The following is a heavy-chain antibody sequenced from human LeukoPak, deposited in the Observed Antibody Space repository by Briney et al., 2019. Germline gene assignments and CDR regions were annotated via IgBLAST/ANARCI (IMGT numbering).Heavy chain of an antibody. CDR1: GGSISSSSYY. J-gene: IGHJ6*03. Sequence: SETLSLTCTVSGGSISSSSYYWSWIRQPPGKGLEWIGEINHSGSTYYNPSLKSRVTISVDTSKNQFSLKLSSVTAADTAVYYCARQGQDSSSWYNYYYMDVWGKGTTVTISS. CDR2: INHSGST. V-gene: IGHV4-39*01. CDR3: ARQGQDSSSWYNYYYMDV. D-gene: IGHD6-13*01.